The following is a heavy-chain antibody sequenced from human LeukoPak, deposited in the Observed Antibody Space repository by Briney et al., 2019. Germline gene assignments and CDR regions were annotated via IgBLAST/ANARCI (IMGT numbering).Heavy chain of an antibody. CDR3: SSAAGD. Sequence: GGSLRLSCAASGFTFSSYSMNWVRQAPGKGLEWVSYISGSSVTIHYADSVKGRFTISRDNAKNALYLQVNSLRAEDTAVYYCSSAAGDWGQGTLVTVSS. CDR1: GFTFSSYS. J-gene: IGHJ4*02. V-gene: IGHV3-48*01. D-gene: IGHD6-13*01. CDR2: ISGSSVTI.